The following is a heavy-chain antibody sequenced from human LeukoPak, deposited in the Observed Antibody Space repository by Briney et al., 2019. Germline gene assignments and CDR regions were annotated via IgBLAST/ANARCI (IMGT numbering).Heavy chain of an antibody. CDR1: GGSFSGYY. D-gene: IGHD3-3*01. Sequence: SETLSLTCAVYGGSFSGYYWSWIRQPPGKGLEWIGEINHSGSTNYNPSLKSRVTISVDTSKNQFSLKLSSVTAADTAVYYCARDGGLDPWGQGTLVTVSS. CDR2: INHSGST. V-gene: IGHV4-34*01. J-gene: IGHJ5*02. CDR3: ARDGGLDP.